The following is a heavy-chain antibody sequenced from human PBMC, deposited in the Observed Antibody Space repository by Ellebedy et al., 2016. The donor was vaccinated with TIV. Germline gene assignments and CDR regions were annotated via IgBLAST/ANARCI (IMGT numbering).Heavy chain of an antibody. CDR1: GFTFSIYS. D-gene: IGHD1-26*01. CDR3: SVGSTPGT. CDR2: ISSSSRYI. Sequence: PGGSLRLSCAASGFTFSIYSMNWVRQAPGKGLEWVSSISSSSRYIYYADSVKGRFTISRDNAENSLYLQMNSLRAEDTAVYYCSVGSTPGTWGQGTLVTVSS. J-gene: IGHJ4*02. V-gene: IGHV3-21*01.